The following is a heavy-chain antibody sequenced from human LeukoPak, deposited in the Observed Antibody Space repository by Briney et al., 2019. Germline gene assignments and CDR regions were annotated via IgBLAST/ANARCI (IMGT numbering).Heavy chain of an antibody. Sequence: SETLSLTRTVSGGSISSGSYYWSWIRQPAGKGLEWIGRIYTSGSTNYNPPLKGRVTISVDTSKNQFSLKLSSVTAADTAVYYCAREGYCSGGSCYSTPYWGQGTLVTVSS. V-gene: IGHV4-61*02. D-gene: IGHD2-15*01. CDR2: IYTSGST. J-gene: IGHJ4*02. CDR1: GGSISSGSYY. CDR3: AREGYCSGGSCYSTPY.